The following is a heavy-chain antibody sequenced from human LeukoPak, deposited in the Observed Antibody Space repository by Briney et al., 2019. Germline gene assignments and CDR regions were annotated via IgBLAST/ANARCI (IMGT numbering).Heavy chain of an antibody. CDR2: ISGSGGST. Sequence: GGSLRLSCAASGFTFSSYAMSWVRQAPGKGLEWVSAISGSGGSTYYADSVKGRFTISRDNAKNSLYLQMNSLRAEDTAVYYCARSYSYGYGAFDIWGQGTMVTVSS. V-gene: IGHV3-23*01. CDR3: ARSYSYGYGAFDI. J-gene: IGHJ3*02. D-gene: IGHD5-18*01. CDR1: GFTFSSYA.